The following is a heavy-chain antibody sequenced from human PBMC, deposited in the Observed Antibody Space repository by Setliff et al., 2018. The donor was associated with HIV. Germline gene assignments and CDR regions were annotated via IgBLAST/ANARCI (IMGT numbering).Heavy chain of an antibody. J-gene: IGHJ6*03. CDR3: ARVPRSGGSWPYYYYYMDV. D-gene: IGHD2-15*01. Sequence: PSETLSLTCTVSGGSVNSGDYYWSWIRQPPGKGLEWIGSIYYSGSTNYNPSLKSRVTISVDTSKNQFSLKLSSVTAADTAVYNCARVPRSGGSWPYYYYYMDVWGKGTTVTVSS. CDR2: IYYSGST. V-gene: IGHV4-39*01. CDR1: GGSVNSGDYY.